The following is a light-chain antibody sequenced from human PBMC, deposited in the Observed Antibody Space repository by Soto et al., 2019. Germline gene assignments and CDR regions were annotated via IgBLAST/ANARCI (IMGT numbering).Light chain of an antibody. CDR3: QQSYSLPYT. V-gene: IGKV1-39*01. Sequence: DIQMTQSPSSLSASVGDRVTITCRASQSISSYLNWYQQKPGKAPKLLIYAASTLQRGVSSRFSGSGSGTNFTLTISSLQPEHFATYYCQQSYSLPYTFGQGTNLELK. J-gene: IGKJ2*01. CDR1: QSISSY. CDR2: AAS.